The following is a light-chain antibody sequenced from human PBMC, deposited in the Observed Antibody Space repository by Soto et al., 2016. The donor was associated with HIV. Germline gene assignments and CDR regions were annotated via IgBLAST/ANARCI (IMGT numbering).Light chain of an antibody. CDR3: QQYNTPPWT. J-gene: IGKJ1*01. V-gene: IGKV1-5*03. CDR2: KVS. CDR1: QSVNDW. Sequence: DIQLTQSPSPLSAAVGDRVTITCRASQSVNDWLAWYQQKPGTPPSLLIYKVSTLESGVPSRFSGVGFGTDITLTISTLQPEDSAIYYCQQYNTPPWTFGQGTKVDIK.